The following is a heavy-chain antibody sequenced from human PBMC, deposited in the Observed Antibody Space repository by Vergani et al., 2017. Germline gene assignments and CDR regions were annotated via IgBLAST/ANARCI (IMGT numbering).Heavy chain of an antibody. CDR2: ITPFDSKI. D-gene: IGHD2-21*01. J-gene: IGHJ4*02. Sequence: EVMLVQSGAEVKKPGESLKISCKYSESSFTSNQIAWVRQMSGKGLQWMGNITPFDSKIAYSPSFQGQVIMSIDKSITTAYLQWRSLEASDTAIYYCTRHVPRGDGACLHFDHWGQGTQVTVSS. V-gene: IGHV5-51*01. CDR1: ESSFTSNQ. CDR3: TRHVPRGDGACLHFDH.